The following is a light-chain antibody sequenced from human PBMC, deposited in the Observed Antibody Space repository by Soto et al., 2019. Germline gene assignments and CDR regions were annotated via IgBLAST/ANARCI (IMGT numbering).Light chain of an antibody. CDR1: SSNIGSNT. CDR2: SNN. Sequence: QSVLTQPPSASGTPGQRVTISCSGSSSNIGSNTVHWYQHLPGTAPKLLIYSNNQRPSGVPDRFSGSKSGTSASLAISGLQSEDEADYYCAAWDDSLDGYVFGTGTQLTVL. V-gene: IGLV1-44*01. CDR3: AAWDDSLDGYV. J-gene: IGLJ1*01.